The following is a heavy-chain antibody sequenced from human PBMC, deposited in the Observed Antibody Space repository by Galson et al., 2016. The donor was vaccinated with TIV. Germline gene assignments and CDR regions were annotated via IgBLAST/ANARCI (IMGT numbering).Heavy chain of an antibody. Sequence: SVKVSCKASGGTFSNYPISWVRQAPGQGLEWMGGIIPIFGTPKYAQKFQGRVTISTDAATSITYMELTSLRSEDTAVYYCARGGDTLTALHLYFQYWGQGTLVTVSS. V-gene: IGHV1-69*05. D-gene: IGHD3-9*01. J-gene: IGHJ1*01. CDR1: GGTFSNYP. CDR2: IIPIFGTP. CDR3: ARGGDTLTALHLYFQY.